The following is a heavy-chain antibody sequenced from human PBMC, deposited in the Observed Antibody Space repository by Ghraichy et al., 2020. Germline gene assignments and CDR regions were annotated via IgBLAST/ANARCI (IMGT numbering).Heavy chain of an antibody. CDR1: GGSISSYY. V-gene: IGHV4-4*09. D-gene: IGHD6-6*01. CDR3: ARQNSDYSSSSRVWYNWFDP. CDR2: IYTSGST. J-gene: IGHJ5*02. Sequence: SETLSLTCTVSGGSISSYYWSWIRQPPGKGLEWIGYIYTSGSTNYNPSLKSRVTISVDTSKNQFSLKLSSVTAADTAVYYCARQNSDYSSSSRVWYNWFDPWGQGTLVTVSS.